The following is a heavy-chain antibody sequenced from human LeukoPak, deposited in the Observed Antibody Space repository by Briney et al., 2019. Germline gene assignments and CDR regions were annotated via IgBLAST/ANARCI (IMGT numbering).Heavy chain of an antibody. J-gene: IGHJ4*02. CDR2: LSGTGGNT. CDR3: AKAWALTYLGGVDS. CDR1: GFTFSSYW. Sequence: GGSLRLSCAASGFTFSSYWMHRVRQAPGKGLEWVSTLSGTGGNTYYADSVRGRFTISRDNSKNTLYLQMNSLRAEDTAVYYCAKAWALTYLGGVDSWGQGTLVTVSS. V-gene: IGHV3-23*01. D-gene: IGHD2-21*02.